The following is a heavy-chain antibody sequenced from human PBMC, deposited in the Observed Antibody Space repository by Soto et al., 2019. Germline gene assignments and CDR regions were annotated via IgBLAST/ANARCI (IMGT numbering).Heavy chain of an antibody. Sequence: EVQLVESGGGSVQPGGSLRLSCAASGFTFSTFSMNWVRQAPGRGLEWISYISGGGRPISYADSVKGRFTISRDNAKTSLYLQMDSLTDEYTAVYYCARDLGWAFDSWGQGTLVTVSS. CDR3: ARDLGWAFDS. CDR1: GFTFSTFS. J-gene: IGHJ4*02. V-gene: IGHV3-48*02. CDR2: ISGGGRPI. D-gene: IGHD6-19*01.